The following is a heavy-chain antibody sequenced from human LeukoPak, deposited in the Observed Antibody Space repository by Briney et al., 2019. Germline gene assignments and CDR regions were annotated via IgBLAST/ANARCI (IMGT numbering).Heavy chain of an antibody. Sequence: SETLSLTCTVSGGSISSSSYYWGWIRRPPGKGLEWIGSIYYSGSTYYNPSLESRVTMSVDTSKNQFSLKLSSVTAADTAVYYCARDPQDAFDIWGQGTMVTVSS. CDR3: ARDPQDAFDI. CDR1: GGSISSSSYY. V-gene: IGHV4-39*07. J-gene: IGHJ3*02. CDR2: IYYSGST.